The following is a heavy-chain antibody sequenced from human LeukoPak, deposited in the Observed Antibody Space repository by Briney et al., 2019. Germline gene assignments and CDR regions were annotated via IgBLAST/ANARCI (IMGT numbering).Heavy chain of an antibody. D-gene: IGHD3-3*01. CDR2: INPSGGST. CDR1: GYTFTSYY. V-gene: IGHV1-46*01. J-gene: IGHJ5*02. CDR3: ARRLREGIFGVGGDWFDP. Sequence: ASVKVSCKASGYTFTSYYMHWVRQAPGQGLEWMGIINPSGGSTSYAQKFQGRVTMTRDMSTSTVYMELSSLRSEDTAVYYCARRLREGIFGVGGDWFDPWGQGTLVTVSS.